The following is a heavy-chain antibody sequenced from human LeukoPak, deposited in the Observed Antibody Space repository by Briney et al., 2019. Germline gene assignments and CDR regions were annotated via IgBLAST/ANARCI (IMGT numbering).Heavy chain of an antibody. Sequence: SETPSLTCTVSGGSVSSGSYYWSWIRQPPGKGLEWIGYIYYSGSTNYNPSLKSRVTISVDTSKNQFSLKLSSVTAADTAVYYCARETYGRYFDYWGQGTLVTVSS. V-gene: IGHV4-61*01. J-gene: IGHJ4*02. CDR2: IYYSGST. D-gene: IGHD4-17*01. CDR1: GGSVSSGSYY. CDR3: ARETYGRYFDY.